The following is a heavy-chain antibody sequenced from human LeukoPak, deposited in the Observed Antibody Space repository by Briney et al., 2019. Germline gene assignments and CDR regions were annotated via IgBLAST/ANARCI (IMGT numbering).Heavy chain of an antibody. CDR1: GYTLIELS. CDR3: ATGGMIVVDPFDY. V-gene: IGHV1-24*01. Sequence: ASVKVSFKVSGYTLIELSMHWVRQARGKGLDWEGGFDPEDGETIYAQKFQGRVTMTEDTSTDTAYMELSSLRSEDSAVYYCATGGMIVVDPFDYWGQGTLVTVSS. D-gene: IGHD3-22*01. J-gene: IGHJ4*02. CDR2: FDPEDGET.